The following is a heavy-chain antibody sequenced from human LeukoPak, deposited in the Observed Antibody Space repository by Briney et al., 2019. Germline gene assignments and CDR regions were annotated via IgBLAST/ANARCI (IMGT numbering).Heavy chain of an antibody. CDR1: GYTFTSYD. D-gene: IGHD3-3*01. Sequence: ASVKVSCTASGYTFTSYDINWVRQATGQGLEWMGWMNPNSGNTGYAQKFQGRVTMTRNTSISTAYMELSSLRSEDTAVYYCARGVFQYYDFWSGYYAYYYYGMDVWGQGTTVTVSS. J-gene: IGHJ6*02. CDR2: MNPNSGNT. V-gene: IGHV1-8*01. CDR3: ARGVFQYYDFWSGYYAYYYYGMDV.